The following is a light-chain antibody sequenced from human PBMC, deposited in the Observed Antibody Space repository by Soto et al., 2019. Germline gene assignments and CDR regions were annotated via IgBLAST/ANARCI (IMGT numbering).Light chain of an antibody. CDR3: QQYNSYSPLT. Sequence: DIQMTQSPSTLSASVGDRVTITCRASQSISSWLAWYQQKPGKAPKLLIYDASSLESGVPSRFSGSGSGTEFTLNISSRQPDDFATYYCQQYNSYSPLTFGGGTKVEIK. J-gene: IGKJ4*01. CDR2: DAS. CDR1: QSISSW. V-gene: IGKV1-5*01.